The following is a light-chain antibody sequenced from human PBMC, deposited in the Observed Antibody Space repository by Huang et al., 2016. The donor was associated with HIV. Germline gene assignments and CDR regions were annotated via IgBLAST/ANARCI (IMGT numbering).Light chain of an antibody. CDR1: QNINKY. Sequence: DIQITQSPSSLSASVGDRVTITCRASQNINKYLNWYQQQPGKAPRLLISGASTLQSGVPSSFSGSGSGTDFTLTISSLQREDSAFYFCQQSVKTPRTFGQGTKLEI. J-gene: IGKJ2*01. V-gene: IGKV1-39*01. CDR2: GAS. CDR3: QQSVKTPRT.